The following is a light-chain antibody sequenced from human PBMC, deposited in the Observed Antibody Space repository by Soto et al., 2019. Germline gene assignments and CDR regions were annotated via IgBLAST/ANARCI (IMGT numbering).Light chain of an antibody. V-gene: IGKV3-20*01. J-gene: IGKJ4*01. CDR3: QQYGSSPGT. CDR2: GAS. CDR1: QSVSSY. Sequence: EIVLTQSPGTLSXXPGERATLSCRASQSVSSYLAWYQLKPGQAPRLLISGASSRATGIPDRFXXXXXXXXXXXTISRLEPEDFAVYYCQQYGSSPGTFGGGTKVEXK.